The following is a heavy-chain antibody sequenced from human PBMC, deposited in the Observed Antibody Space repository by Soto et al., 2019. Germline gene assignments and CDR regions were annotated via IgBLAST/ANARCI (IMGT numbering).Heavy chain of an antibody. CDR3: AREDYGDYLLFGH. CDR1: GCTFTVYY. V-gene: IGHV1-2*02. CDR2: INPNSGGT. Sequence: XSVKVSCTASGCTFTVYYRNLVRQAPGQGLEWMGWINPNSGGTNYAQKFQGRVTMTMDTSISTAYMELSRLRSDDTAVYYCAREDYGDYLLFGHWGQGTLVTVSS. J-gene: IGHJ4*02. D-gene: IGHD4-17*01.